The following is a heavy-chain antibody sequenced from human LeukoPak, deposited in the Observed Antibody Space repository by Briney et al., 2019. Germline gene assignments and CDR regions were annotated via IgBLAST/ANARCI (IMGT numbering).Heavy chain of an antibody. Sequence: GGSLRLSCAASGFTFSDHYMNWVRQAPGRGLEWVARVRNKANNYATDYAASVNGRFTISRDDSKNSVYLHMSSLKTEDTAVYYCARGAWFSSSGVQLGFFDIWGQGTMVTVSS. CDR3: ARGAWFSSSGVQLGFFDI. V-gene: IGHV3-72*01. CDR2: VRNKANNYAT. CDR1: GFTFSDHY. J-gene: IGHJ3*02. D-gene: IGHD6-13*01.